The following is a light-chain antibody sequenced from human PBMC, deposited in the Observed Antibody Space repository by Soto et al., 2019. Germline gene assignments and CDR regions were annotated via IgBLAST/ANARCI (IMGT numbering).Light chain of an antibody. Sequence: DIQMTQSPSSLSASVGDRVTITCRASQSISSYLNWYQQKPGKAPKLLIYAASSLQSGDPSRFSGSGSGTDFTLTISSLQPEDFATYYCQQSYSTPPVTFGGGSMVESK. V-gene: IGKV1-39*01. CDR2: AAS. CDR1: QSISSY. J-gene: IGKJ4*01. CDR3: QQSYSTPPVT.